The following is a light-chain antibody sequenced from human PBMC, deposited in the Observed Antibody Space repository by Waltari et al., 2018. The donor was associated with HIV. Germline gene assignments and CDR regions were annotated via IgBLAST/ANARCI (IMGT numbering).Light chain of an antibody. Sequence: QSVLTQPPSVSAAPGQKVTISCSGSSSNLGNNYVPWYQQLPGTAPKLLIYDSNKRPSGIPDRFSGSKSGTSGTLAITGLQTGDEADYYCGTWDSSLSAWVFGGGTKLTVL. CDR1: SSNLGNNY. CDR3: GTWDSSLSAWV. J-gene: IGLJ3*02. CDR2: DSN. V-gene: IGLV1-51*01.